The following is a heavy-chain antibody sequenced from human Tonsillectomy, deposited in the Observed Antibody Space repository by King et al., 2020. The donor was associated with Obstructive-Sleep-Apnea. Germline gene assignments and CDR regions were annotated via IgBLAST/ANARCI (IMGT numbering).Heavy chain of an antibody. CDR2: INSDGSTT. CDR3: ARDRDCRSTSCFFGMDV. CDR1: GFTFSSYW. V-gene: IGHV3-74*01. J-gene: IGHJ6*02. D-gene: IGHD2-2*01. Sequence: VQLVESGGGLVQPGGSLRLSGAASGFTFSSYWRHWVRQAPGKGLVWFSRINSDGSTTTYADSVKGRLTISRDNAKNTRHLQMSSLRAEDTAVYFCARDRDCRSTSCFFGMDVWGQGTTVTVSS.